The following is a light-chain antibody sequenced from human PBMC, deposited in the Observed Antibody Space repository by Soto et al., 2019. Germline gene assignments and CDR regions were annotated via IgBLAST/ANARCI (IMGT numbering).Light chain of an antibody. CDR3: QSYDRSLSGSYV. V-gene: IGLV1-40*01. CDR2: GNS. J-gene: IGLJ1*01. Sequence: QSVLTQPPSVSGAPGQRVTISCTGSSSNIGAGYDVHWCQQLPGTAPKLLIYGNSNRPSGVPDRFSGSKSATSASLAITGLQAEDEADYYCQSYDRSLSGSYVFGTGTKVTV. CDR1: SSNIGAGYD.